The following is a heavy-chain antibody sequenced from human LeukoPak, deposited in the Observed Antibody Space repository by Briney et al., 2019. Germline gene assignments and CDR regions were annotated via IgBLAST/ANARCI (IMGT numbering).Heavy chain of an antibody. D-gene: IGHD6-19*01. V-gene: IGHV3-30-3*01. CDR1: AFTLASNP. CDR3: ARAHSSGRTFDY. Sequence: PGGSLRLSCAASAFTLASNPMHWVRQAPGKGLEWVAVISHDGSNKFYTDSVKGRFTISRDNSKNTLYLQMNSLRAEDTAVYYCARAHSSGRTFDYWGQGTLVTVSS. CDR2: ISHDGSNK. J-gene: IGHJ4*02.